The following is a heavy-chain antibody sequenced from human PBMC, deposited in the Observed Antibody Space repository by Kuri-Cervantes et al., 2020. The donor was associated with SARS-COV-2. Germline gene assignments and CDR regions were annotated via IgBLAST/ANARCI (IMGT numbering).Heavy chain of an antibody. J-gene: IGHJ4*02. V-gene: IGHV4-38-2*02. CDR3: ARHASDDFWSGPSVRLYYFDY. Sequence: GSLRLSCTVSGYSISSGYYWGWIRQPPGKGLEWIGSIYHSGSTYYNPSLKSRVTISVDTSKNQFSLKLSSVTAADTAVYYCARHASDDFWSGPSVRLYYFDYWGKGTLVTVSS. CDR2: IYHSGST. D-gene: IGHD3-3*01. CDR1: GYSISSGYY.